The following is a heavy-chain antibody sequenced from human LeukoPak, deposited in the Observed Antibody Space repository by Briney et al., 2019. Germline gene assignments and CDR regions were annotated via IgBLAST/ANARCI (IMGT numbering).Heavy chain of an antibody. J-gene: IGHJ3*02. V-gene: IGHV3-23*01. CDR1: AFTFSSYG. D-gene: IGHD4-23*01. CDR2: ISGSGAGT. CDR3: ARVRGGNRGDAFDI. Sequence: GGTLRLSCAASAFTFSSYGMGWVRQAPGKGLDWVSSISGSGAGTYYADSVKGRFTISRDNSKNTLYVQMKSLGAEDTALYYCARVRGGNRGDAFDIWGQGTMVTVSS.